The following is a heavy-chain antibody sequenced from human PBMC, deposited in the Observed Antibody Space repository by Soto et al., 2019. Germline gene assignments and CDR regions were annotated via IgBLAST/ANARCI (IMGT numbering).Heavy chain of an antibody. V-gene: IGHV4-59*01. Sequence: PAETLSVTCTVSGGSISIYYWSWIRQPPGKGLEWIGYIYYSGSTNYNPSLKSRVTISVDTSKNQFSLKLSSVTAADTAVYYCARVGAAAGFGYWGQGTLVTVSS. CDR1: GGSISIYY. J-gene: IGHJ4*02. CDR2: IYYSGST. D-gene: IGHD6-13*01. CDR3: ARVGAAAGFGY.